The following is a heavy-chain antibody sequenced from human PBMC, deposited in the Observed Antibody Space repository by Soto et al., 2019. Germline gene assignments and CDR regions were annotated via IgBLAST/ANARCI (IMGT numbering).Heavy chain of an antibody. CDR3: TGEVASGY. J-gene: IGHJ4*02. D-gene: IGHD2-8*02. CDR2: VSRHGGTK. Sequence: QVQLVESGGGVVQPGRSLRLSCAVSGFTVSTYGMHWVRQAPGKGLEWVAVVSRHGGTKYYADSVKGRFTISRDNSRNTLFLEMSSLRGDDMAVYYCTGEVASGYWGQGTLVTVSS. V-gene: IGHV3-30*03. CDR1: GFTVSTYG.